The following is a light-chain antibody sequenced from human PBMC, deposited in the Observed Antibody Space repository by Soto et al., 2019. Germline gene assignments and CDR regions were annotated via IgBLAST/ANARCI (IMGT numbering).Light chain of an antibody. CDR2: GIF. V-gene: IGLV1-40*01. J-gene: IGLJ1*01. CDR3: QSYDNSLTRPDG. Sequence: QSVLTQPPSVSGAPGQRVTISCTGSSSNIGAGYDVHWYHQLPGAAPTLLIFGIFNRPSGVSERFSGSRSGASASLVIAGLQAEDEADYFCQSYDNSLTRPDGFGSGTKVTV. CDR1: SSNIGAGYD.